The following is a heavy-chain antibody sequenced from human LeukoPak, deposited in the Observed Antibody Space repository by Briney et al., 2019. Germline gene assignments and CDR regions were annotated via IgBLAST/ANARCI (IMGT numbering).Heavy chain of an antibody. CDR2: ISWNSGNI. Sequence: GGSLRLSCAASGFTFDDYAMHWVRQVPGKGLEWVSGISWNSGNIVYADSVKGRFTISRDNAKNSLYLQMNDLRAEDTAFYYCAKDNHGSGTYAYFDYWGQGTLVTVSS. CDR1: GFTFDDYA. V-gene: IGHV3-9*01. J-gene: IGHJ4*02. CDR3: AKDNHGSGTYAYFDY. D-gene: IGHD3-10*01.